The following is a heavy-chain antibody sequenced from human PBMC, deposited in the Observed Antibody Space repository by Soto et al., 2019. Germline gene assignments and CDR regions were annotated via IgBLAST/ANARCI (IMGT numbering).Heavy chain of an antibody. D-gene: IGHD2-8*01. CDR1: GGTFSSYA. V-gene: IGHV1-69*01. Sequence: QVQLVQSGAEVKKPGSSVTVSCTASGGTFSSYAISWVRQAPGQGLEWMGGIIPIFGTANYAQKFQGRVTITADESTSTAYMELSSRRSEDTAVYYCARAEGYCTNGVCYVPYGMDVWGQGTTVTVSS. J-gene: IGHJ6*02. CDR2: IIPIFGTA. CDR3: ARAEGYCTNGVCYVPYGMDV.